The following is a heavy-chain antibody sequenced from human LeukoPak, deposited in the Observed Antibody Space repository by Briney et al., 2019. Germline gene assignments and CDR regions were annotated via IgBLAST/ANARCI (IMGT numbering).Heavy chain of an antibody. Sequence: ASVKVSCKVSGYTLTELSMHWVRQAPGKGLEWMGGFDPEDGETIYAQKFQGRVTMTEDTSTDTAYMELSSLRSEDTAVYYCATYCGGDCYPRDDAFDIWGQGTMVTVSS. CDR1: GYTLTELS. V-gene: IGHV1-24*01. CDR3: ATYCGGDCYPRDDAFDI. CDR2: FDPEDGET. J-gene: IGHJ3*02. D-gene: IGHD2-21*02.